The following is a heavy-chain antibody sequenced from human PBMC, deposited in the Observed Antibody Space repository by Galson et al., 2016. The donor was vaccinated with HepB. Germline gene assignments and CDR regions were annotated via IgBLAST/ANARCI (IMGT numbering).Heavy chain of an antibody. D-gene: IGHD3-10*01. Sequence: SLRLSCAASGFTVSSNCMSWVRQAPGKGLEWVSLICAGGNAYYTDSVKARFTISRDNSKNTLYLQMNNLRPEDTAVYFCARDPPGVPDFALDVWGQGTTVTVSS. CDR3: ARDPPGVPDFALDV. J-gene: IGHJ6*02. V-gene: IGHV3-66*01. CDR2: ICAGGNA. CDR1: GFTVSSNC.